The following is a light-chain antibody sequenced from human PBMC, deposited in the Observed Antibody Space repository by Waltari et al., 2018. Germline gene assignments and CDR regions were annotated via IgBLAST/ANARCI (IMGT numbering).Light chain of an antibody. CDR1: QSVLYSSNNKNY. J-gene: IGKJ1*01. V-gene: IGKV4-1*01. CDR3: QQCYSTPWT. Sequence: DIVMTQSPDSLAVSLGERVTINCKSSQSVLYSSNNKNYLAWYQQKPGQPPKLLIYWASTRESGVPDRFGGSGSGTDFTLTISSLQAEDVAVYYCQQCYSTPWTFGQGTKVEIK. CDR2: WAS.